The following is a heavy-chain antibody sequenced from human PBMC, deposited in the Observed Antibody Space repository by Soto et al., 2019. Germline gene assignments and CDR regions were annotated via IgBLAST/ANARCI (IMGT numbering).Heavy chain of an antibody. Sequence: ETLSLTCTVSGGSISSYYWSWIRQPPGKGLEWIGYISYSGSTNYNPSLKSRVTISVDTSKNQLSLKLSSVTAADTAVYYCAREMGATTVTPLACMDVWGQGTTVTVSS. CDR1: GGSISSYY. CDR2: ISYSGST. D-gene: IGHD4-17*01. CDR3: AREMGATTVTPLACMDV. J-gene: IGHJ6*02. V-gene: IGHV4-59*01.